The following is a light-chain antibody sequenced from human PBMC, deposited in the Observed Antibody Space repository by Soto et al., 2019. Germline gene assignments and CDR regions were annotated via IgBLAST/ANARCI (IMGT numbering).Light chain of an antibody. CDR2: GAS. CDR1: QNVSGD. CDR3: QPYYDWPLT. Sequence: EAVMTQSPATLSLSPGERATLSCRASQNVSGDLAWYQQKPGQAPRLLIYGASTRATGIPDRFSGSGSATEFTLAISGLQSDDFVMFYYQPYYDWPLTFGGGTKVEIK. V-gene: IGKV3-15*01. J-gene: IGKJ4*01.